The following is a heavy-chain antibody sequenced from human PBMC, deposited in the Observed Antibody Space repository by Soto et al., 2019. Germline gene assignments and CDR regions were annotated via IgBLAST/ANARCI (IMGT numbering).Heavy chain of an antibody. Sequence: EVQLLESGGGLVQPGGSLRLSCAASGFAFSSYAMSWVRQAPGKGLEWVSAISGSGGTTYYPDSVKGRFTISRDNSKNTLYLQMNSLRAEDTAVYYCAKDQDGCSGGSCYYYYGMDVWGQGTTVTVSS. CDR1: GFAFSSYA. V-gene: IGHV3-23*01. CDR3: AKDQDGCSGGSCYYYYGMDV. J-gene: IGHJ6*02. CDR2: ISGSGGTT. D-gene: IGHD2-15*01.